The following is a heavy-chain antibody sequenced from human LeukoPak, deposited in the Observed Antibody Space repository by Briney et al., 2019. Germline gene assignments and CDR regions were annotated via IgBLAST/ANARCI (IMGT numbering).Heavy chain of an antibody. CDR3: ARDVLTYGSYFDY. D-gene: IGHD3-10*01. CDR1: GFTFSSYA. V-gene: IGHV3-30-3*01. Sequence: PGRSLRLSCAASGFTFSSYAMHWVRQALGKGLEWVAVISYDGSNKYYADSVKGRFTISRDNSKNTLYLQMNSLRAEDTAVYYCARDVLTYGSYFDYWGQGTLVTVSS. J-gene: IGHJ4*02. CDR2: ISYDGSNK.